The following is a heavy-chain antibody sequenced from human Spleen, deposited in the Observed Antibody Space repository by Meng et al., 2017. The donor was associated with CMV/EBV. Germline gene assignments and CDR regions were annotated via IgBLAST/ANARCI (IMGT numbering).Heavy chain of an antibody. J-gene: IGHJ5*02. CDR3: ARRYGASAYNWFDP. CDR1: GGAFSGYY. V-gene: IGHV4-34*01. Sequence: VQLQQGGAGLLKPSETLSLTCAVYGGAFSGYYWSWIRQPPGKGLEWIGEINHSGSTNYNPSLKSRVTISVDTSKNQFSLKLSPVTAADTAVYYCARRYGASAYNWFDPWGQGTLVTVSS. D-gene: IGHD4-17*01. CDR2: INHSGST.